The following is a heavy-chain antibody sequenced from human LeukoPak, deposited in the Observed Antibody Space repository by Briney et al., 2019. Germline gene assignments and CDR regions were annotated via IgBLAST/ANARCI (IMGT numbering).Heavy chain of an antibody. CDR2: IYHSGST. D-gene: IGHD2-2*01. CDR1: GYSISSGYY. V-gene: IGHV4-38-2*02. J-gene: IGHJ6*02. CDR3: ARGMRCSSTSCYVLTYGMDV. Sequence: SETLSLTCTVSGYSISSGYYWGWIRQPPGKGLEWIGSIYHSGSTYYSPSLKSRVTISVDTSKNQFSLKLSSVTAADTAVYYCARGMRCSSTSCYVLTYGMDVWGQGTTVTVSS.